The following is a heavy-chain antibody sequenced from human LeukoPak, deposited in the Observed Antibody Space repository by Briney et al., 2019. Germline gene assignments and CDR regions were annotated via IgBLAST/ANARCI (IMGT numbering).Heavy chain of an antibody. D-gene: IGHD1-1*01. J-gene: IGHJ4*02. V-gene: IGHV4-4*09. CDR1: GGSSSSYH. CDR3: AGSPPAPNEFAY. Sequence: PSETLSLTCTVSGGSSSSYHWSWIRQPPGKGLEWIGYIYTSGTSMYTPSLKSRVTISADTSKNPFFLRLSSVTAADTAVYYCAGSPPAPNEFAYWGQGTLVTVSS. CDR2: IYTSGTS.